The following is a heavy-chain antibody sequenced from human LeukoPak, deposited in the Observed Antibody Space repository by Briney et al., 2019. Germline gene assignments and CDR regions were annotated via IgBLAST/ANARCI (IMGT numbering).Heavy chain of an antibody. V-gene: IGHV3-30*18. D-gene: IGHD6-19*01. CDR3: AKDRSSGWYGGFGY. J-gene: IGHJ4*02. Sequence: GGSLRLSCAASGFTFSNAWMSWVRQAPGKGLEWVAVISYDGSNKYYADSVKGRFTISRDNSKNTLYLQMNSLRAEDTAVYYCAKDRSSGWYGGFGYWGQGTLVTVSS. CDR2: ISYDGSNK. CDR1: GFTFSNAW.